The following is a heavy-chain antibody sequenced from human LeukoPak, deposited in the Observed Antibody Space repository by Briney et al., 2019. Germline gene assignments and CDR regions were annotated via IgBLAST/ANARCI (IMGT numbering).Heavy chain of an antibody. D-gene: IGHD5-12*01. CDR1: GGSISSSSYY. CDR3: ARDQEDIVATGNNWFDP. V-gene: IGHV4-39*07. J-gene: IGHJ5*02. CDR2: IYYSGST. Sequence: SETLSLTCTVSGGSISSSSYYWGWIRQPPGKGLEWIGSIYYSGSTYYNPSLKSRVTISVDTSKNQFSLKLSSVTAADTAVYYCARDQEDIVATGNNWFDPWGQGTLVTVSS.